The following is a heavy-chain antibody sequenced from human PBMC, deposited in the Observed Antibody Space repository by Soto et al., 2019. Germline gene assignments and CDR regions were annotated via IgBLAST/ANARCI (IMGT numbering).Heavy chain of an antibody. CDR3: ANSDRGGSGNSNF. V-gene: IGHV3-23*01. J-gene: IGHJ4*02. Sequence: EVQLLESGGGLVQPGGSLRLSCAASGFAFNTYAMDWVRQAPGKGLEWVSSISGSGDRTYYADSVKGRFTISRDNSVNTLYLEMNSLRAEDTAVYYCANSDRGGSGNSNFWGQGTLVTVSS. CDR2: ISGSGDRT. D-gene: IGHD3-10*01. CDR1: GFAFNTYA.